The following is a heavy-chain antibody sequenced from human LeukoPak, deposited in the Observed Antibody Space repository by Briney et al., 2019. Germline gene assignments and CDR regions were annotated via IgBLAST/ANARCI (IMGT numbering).Heavy chain of an antibody. D-gene: IGHD5-12*01. CDR1: GGSISSSTNL. CDR2: IYYSGST. J-gene: IGHJ5*02. V-gene: IGHV4-39*01. Sequence: SETLSLTCTVSGGSISSSTNLWGWIRQPPGKGLEWIGKIYYSGSTSYNPSLKSRVTISVDTSKNQFSLEMSSVTAADTAVYYCGRSYSPSRDYDRDYNWFDPWGQGTLVTVSS. CDR3: GRSYSPSRDYDRDYNWFDP.